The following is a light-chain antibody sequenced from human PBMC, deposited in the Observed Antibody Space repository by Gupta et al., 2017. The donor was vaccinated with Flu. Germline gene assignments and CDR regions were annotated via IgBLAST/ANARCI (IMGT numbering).Light chain of an antibody. CDR1: QSISSY. CDR3: QQNDSTLSLT. Sequence: DIQMTQSPSSLSASVGDRVTITCRASQSISSYLNWYQQKPGKAPKLLIYAASSWQSGVPSRFSGSGYGTDFTLTISSRQPEDFASYHCQQNDSTLSLTFGGGTKVEIK. J-gene: IGKJ4*01. V-gene: IGKV1-39*01. CDR2: AAS.